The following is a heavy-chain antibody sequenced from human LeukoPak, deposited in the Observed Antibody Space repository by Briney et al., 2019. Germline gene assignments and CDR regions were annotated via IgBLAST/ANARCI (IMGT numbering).Heavy chain of an antibody. D-gene: IGHD3-22*01. J-gene: IGHJ4*02. CDR3: ARVMPSYYDSSGTDY. V-gene: IGHV5-51*01. CDR2: IYPGDSDT. Sequence: GESLKISCKGSGYSFTSYWIGWVRQMPGKGLEWMGIIYPGDSDTRYSPSPQGQVTISADKYISTASLRSGSLKASDTAMYYCARVMPSYYDSSGTDYWGQGTLVTVSS. CDR1: GYSFTSYW.